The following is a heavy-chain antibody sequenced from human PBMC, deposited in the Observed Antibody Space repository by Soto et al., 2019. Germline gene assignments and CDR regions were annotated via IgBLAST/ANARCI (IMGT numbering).Heavy chain of an antibody. CDR1: GGSISSYY. D-gene: IGHD3-10*01. Sequence: SSETLSLTCTVSGGSISSYYWSWIRQPAGKGLEWIGRIYTSGSTNYNPSLKSRVTMSVDTSKNQFSLKLSSVTAADTAVYYCARVGVSRRDWGMDVWGQGTTVTVSS. J-gene: IGHJ6*02. V-gene: IGHV4-4*07. CDR3: ARVGVSRRDWGMDV. CDR2: IYTSGST.